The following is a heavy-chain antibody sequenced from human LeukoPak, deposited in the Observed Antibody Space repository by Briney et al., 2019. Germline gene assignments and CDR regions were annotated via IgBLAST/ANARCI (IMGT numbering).Heavy chain of an antibody. J-gene: IGHJ4*02. CDR3: ARDRVREPFDY. V-gene: IGHV3-21*01. Sequence: GGSLRLSCAASGFTFSSYSMNWVRQAPGKGLEWASSISSSSSYIYYADSVKGRFTISRDNAKNSLYLQMNSLRAEDTAVYYCARDRVREPFDYWGQGTLVTVSS. D-gene: IGHD3-10*01. CDR1: GFTFSSYS. CDR2: ISSSSSYI.